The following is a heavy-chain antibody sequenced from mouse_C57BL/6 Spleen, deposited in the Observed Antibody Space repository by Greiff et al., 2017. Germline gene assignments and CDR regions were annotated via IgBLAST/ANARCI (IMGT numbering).Heavy chain of an antibody. V-gene: IGHV1-59*01. CDR3: ARSRDSGSSYGYFDV. CDR2: IDPSDSYT. Sequence: VQLQQPGAELVRPGTSVKLSCKASGYTFTSYWMHWVKQRPGQGLEWIGVIDPSDSYTNYNQKFKGKATLTLDASSSTAYRQLSSLTSEDSAVYYCARSRDSGSSYGYFDVWGTGTTVTVSS. CDR1: GYTFTSYW. D-gene: IGHD1-1*01. J-gene: IGHJ1*03.